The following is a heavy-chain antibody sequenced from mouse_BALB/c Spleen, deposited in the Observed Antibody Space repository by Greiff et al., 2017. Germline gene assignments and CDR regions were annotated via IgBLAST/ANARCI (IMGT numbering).Heavy chain of an antibody. CDR3: AREDSLLRLRAWFAY. V-gene: IGHV1-7*01. J-gene: IGHJ3*01. CDR2: INPSTGYT. D-gene: IGHD1-2*01. CDR1: GYTFTSYW. Sequence: QIQLQQSGAELAKPGASVKMSCKASGYTFTSYWMHWVKQRPGQGLEWIGYINPSTGYTEYNQKFKDKATLTADKSSSTAYMQLSSLTSEDSAVYYCAREDSLLRLRAWFAYWGQGTLVTVSA.